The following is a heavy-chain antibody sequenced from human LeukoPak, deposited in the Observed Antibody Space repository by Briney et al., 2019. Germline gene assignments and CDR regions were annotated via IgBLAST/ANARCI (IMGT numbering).Heavy chain of an antibody. J-gene: IGHJ4*02. D-gene: IGHD3-10*01. Sequence: SETLSLTCAVYGGSFSGYYWSWIRQPPGKGLEWIGEINHSGSTNYNPTLKSRVTISVDTSKNQFSLKLSSVTAADTAVYYCASLLLWFGNWGQGTLVTVSS. V-gene: IGHV4-34*01. CDR2: INHSGST. CDR3: ASLLLWFGN. CDR1: GGSFSGYY.